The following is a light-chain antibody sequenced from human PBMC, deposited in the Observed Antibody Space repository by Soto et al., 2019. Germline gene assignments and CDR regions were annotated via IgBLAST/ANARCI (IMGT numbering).Light chain of an antibody. V-gene: IGKV3-20*01. Sequence: EIVLTQSPGTLSLPPGERATLSCRASQSVSSDFLAWYQQKPGQAPRLLIYGASSRATAIPDRFSGSGSGADFTLTISSLEPEDFAIYYCQQYGDSITFGGGTKVDIK. J-gene: IGKJ4*01. CDR2: GAS. CDR1: QSVSSDF. CDR3: QQYGDSIT.